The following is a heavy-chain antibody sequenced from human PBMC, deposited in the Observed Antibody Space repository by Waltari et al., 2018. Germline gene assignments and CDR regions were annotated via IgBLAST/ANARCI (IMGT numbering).Heavy chain of an antibody. CDR3: AKGILTCYFDIDY. Sequence: QVQLVQSGAEVKKPGASVKVSCKASGYTFTGYYMHWVRQAPGQGLELIGRSNPNSGGTNFALTFQVRVTMTRVTSISTAYMELSRLKSDDTAVYYCAKGILTCYFDIDYWGQGTLVTVSS. V-gene: IGHV1-2*06. CDR1: GYTFTGYY. D-gene: IGHD3-9*01. J-gene: IGHJ4*02. CDR2: SNPNSGGT.